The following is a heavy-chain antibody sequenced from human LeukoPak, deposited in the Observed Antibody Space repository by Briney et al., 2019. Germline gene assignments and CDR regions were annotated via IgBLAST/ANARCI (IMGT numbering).Heavy chain of an antibody. Sequence: SLRLSCAASGFTFDDYAMHWVRQAPGKGLEWVSGISWNSGSIGYADSVKGRFTISRDNAKNSLYLQMNSLRAEDTALYYCAKAEGEWFGESDAFDIWGQGTMVTVSS. CDR3: AKAEGEWFGESDAFDI. V-gene: IGHV3-9*01. CDR2: ISWNSGSI. J-gene: IGHJ3*02. D-gene: IGHD3-10*01. CDR1: GFTFDDYA.